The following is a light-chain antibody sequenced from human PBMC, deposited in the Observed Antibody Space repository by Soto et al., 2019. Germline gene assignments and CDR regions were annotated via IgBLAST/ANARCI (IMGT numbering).Light chain of an antibody. Sequence: QSVLTRPPSVSVAPGQRVTISCTGSSSNIGAGYDVHWYQQRPGTAPKLLIYGNKNRPSGVPDRFSGSKSGTSASLAIAGLQAEDEADYYCQSYDSSLSVSYVFGTGTKVTVL. J-gene: IGLJ1*01. CDR3: QSYDSSLSVSYV. V-gene: IGLV1-40*01. CDR1: SSNIGAGYD. CDR2: GNK.